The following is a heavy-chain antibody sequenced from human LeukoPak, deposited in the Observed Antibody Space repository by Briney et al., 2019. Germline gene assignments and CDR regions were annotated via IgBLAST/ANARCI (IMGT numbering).Heavy chain of an antibody. CDR3: ATAETSTVITSQPLDI. CDR1: GYTFTSYD. D-gene: IGHD4-17*01. Sequence: ASVKVSCKASGYTFTSYDINWVRQATGQGLEWMGWMNPNSGNTGYAQKFQGRVTMTRNTSISTAYMELSSLRSEDTAVYYCATAETSTVITSQPLDIWGQGTMVTVSS. V-gene: IGHV1-8*01. CDR2: MNPNSGNT. J-gene: IGHJ3*02.